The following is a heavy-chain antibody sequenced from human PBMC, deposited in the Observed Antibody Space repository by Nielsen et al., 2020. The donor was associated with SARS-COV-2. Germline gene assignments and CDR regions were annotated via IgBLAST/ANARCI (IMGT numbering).Heavy chain of an antibody. V-gene: IGHV3-7*01. D-gene: IGHD1-26*01. CDR1: RFTFSSYG. J-gene: IGHJ4*02. Sequence: GESLKISCAASRFTFSSYGMHWVRQAPGKGLEWVANIKQDGSEKYYVDSVKGRFTISRDNAKNSLYLQMNSLRAEDTAVYYCMSVWDWGQGTLVTVSS. CDR2: IKQDGSEK. CDR3: MSVWD.